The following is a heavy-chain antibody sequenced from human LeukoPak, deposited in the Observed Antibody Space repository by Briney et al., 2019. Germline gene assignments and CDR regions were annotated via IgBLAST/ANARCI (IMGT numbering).Heavy chain of an antibody. CDR2: IYTSGST. D-gene: IGHD3-22*01. Sequence: SETLSLTCAVYGGSFSGYYWSWIRQPAGKGLEWIGRIYTSGSTNYNPSLKSRITISVDTSKNQFSLKLSSVTAADTAVYYCAREYPAMIGRDWFDPWGQGTLVTVSS. V-gene: IGHV4-4*07. J-gene: IGHJ5*02. CDR1: GGSFSGYY. CDR3: AREYPAMIGRDWFDP.